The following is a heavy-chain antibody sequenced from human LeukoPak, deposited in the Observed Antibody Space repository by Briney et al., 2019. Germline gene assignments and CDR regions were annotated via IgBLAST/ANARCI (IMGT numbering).Heavy chain of an antibody. CDR2: IYHSGST. D-gene: IGHD3-16*01. CDR1: GDSITSRAYY. CDR3: ARDMFVGGLDV. J-gene: IGHJ6*04. Sequence: SQTLSLTRTVSGDSITSRAYYWSWIRQHPGTGLEWIGYIYHSGSTYYNPSLMTRVTTSVDTSKNQFSLRLTSVTAADTAVYYCARDMFVGGLDVWGKGTTVTVSS. V-gene: IGHV4-31*03.